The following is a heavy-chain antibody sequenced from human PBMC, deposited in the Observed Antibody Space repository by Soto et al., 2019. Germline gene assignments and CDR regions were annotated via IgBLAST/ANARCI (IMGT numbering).Heavy chain of an antibody. CDR3: AKDPSPQPTTVVTPGWFDP. CDR1: GGSISSGGHY. V-gene: IGHV4-31*03. Sequence: SETLSLTCTVSGGSISSGGHYWSWIRQHPXKGLEWIGYIYYTGSTYYNPSLKSRVTISVDTSKNQFSLKLRSVTAADTAVYYCAKDPSPQPTTVVTPGWFDPWGQGTLVTVSS. D-gene: IGHD4-17*01. J-gene: IGHJ5*02. CDR2: IYYTGST.